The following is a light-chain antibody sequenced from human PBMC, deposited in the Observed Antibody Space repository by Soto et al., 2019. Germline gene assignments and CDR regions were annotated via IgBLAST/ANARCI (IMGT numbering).Light chain of an antibody. CDR3: QQYNNLPPIT. J-gene: IGKJ2*01. Sequence: EIVMTQSPATLSVSPGERATLSCRASQSVSSNLAWYQQKPGQAPRLLIYGASTRATGIPARFSGSGAGTEFTLTISSLQSEDFAVYSCQQYNNLPPITFGHGTTLEIK. CDR2: GAS. CDR1: QSVSSN. V-gene: IGKV3-15*01.